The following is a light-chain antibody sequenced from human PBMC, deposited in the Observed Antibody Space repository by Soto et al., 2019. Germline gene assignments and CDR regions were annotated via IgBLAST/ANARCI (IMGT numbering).Light chain of an antibody. CDR3: QQSYSTLRIT. Sequence: DSQMTKTQYSLSASVGDRVTITCRTSQSISSYLNWYQQKPGKAPKLLFYAASSLQSGVPSRFSGSGSGTDFTLTISSLQPEDFATYYCQQSYSTLRITFCHGTLLEIK. CDR2: AAS. CDR1: QSISSY. J-gene: IGKJ5*01. V-gene: IGKV1-39*01.